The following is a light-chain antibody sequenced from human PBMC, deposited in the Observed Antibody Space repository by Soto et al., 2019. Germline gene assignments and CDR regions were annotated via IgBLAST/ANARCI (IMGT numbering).Light chain of an antibody. Sequence: DIQMTQSPSSVSASVGDRVTITCRATQGISNWLAWYQQKPGQAPKLLIYAATSLQDGVPLRFSGSGSGADFTLTISALQPEDFATYYCQQANSLHLTFGGGTKVEIK. V-gene: IGKV1-12*01. CDR3: QQANSLHLT. CDR1: QGISNW. J-gene: IGKJ4*01. CDR2: AAT.